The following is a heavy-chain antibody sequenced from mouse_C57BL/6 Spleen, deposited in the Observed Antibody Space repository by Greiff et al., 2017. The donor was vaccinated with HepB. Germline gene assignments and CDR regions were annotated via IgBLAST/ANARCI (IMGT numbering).Heavy chain of an antibody. CDR2: ISSGGDYI. V-gene: IGHV5-9-1*02. Sequence: EVMLVESGEGLVKPGGSLKLSCAASGFTFSSYAMSWVRQTPEKRLEWVAYISSGGDYIYYADTVKGRFTISRDNARNPLYLQMSSLKSEDTAMYYCTRRDDYTWFAYWGQGTLVTVSA. J-gene: IGHJ3*01. CDR3: TRRDDYTWFAY. D-gene: IGHD2-4*01. CDR1: GFTFSSYA.